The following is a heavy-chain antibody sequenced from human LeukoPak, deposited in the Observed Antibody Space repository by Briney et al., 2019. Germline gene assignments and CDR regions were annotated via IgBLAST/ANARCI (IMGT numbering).Heavy chain of an antibody. CDR1: GGTFSSYA. CDR3: ARGGSSSFAPRPWGIDYYGMDV. D-gene: IGHD6-13*01. CDR2: IIPIFGTA. J-gene: IGHJ6*02. V-gene: IGHV1-69*05. Sequence: GASVKVSCKASGGTFSSYAISWVRQAPGQGLEWMGGIIPIFGTANYAQKFQGRVTMTRDTSISTAYMELSRLRSDDTAVYYCARGGSSSFAPRPWGIDYYGMDVWGQGTTVTVSS.